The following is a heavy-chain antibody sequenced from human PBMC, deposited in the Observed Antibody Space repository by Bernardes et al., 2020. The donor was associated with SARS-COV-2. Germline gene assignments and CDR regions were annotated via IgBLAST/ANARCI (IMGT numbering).Heavy chain of an antibody. J-gene: IGHJ4*02. Sequence: SLRLSCTASGFTFSNYGMHWVRQAPGKGLEWVAVISHDGSLKYYADPVKGRFTISRDNSINTLYLQMNSLRTGDTAVYYCAKVAVPASNFDHWGQGTLVTVSS. CDR1: GFTFSNYG. CDR2: ISHDGSLK. V-gene: IGHV3-30*18. D-gene: IGHD6-19*01. CDR3: AKVAVPASNFDH.